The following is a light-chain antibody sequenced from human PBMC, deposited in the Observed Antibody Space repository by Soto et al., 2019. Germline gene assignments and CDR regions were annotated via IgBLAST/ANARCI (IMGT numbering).Light chain of an antibody. V-gene: IGKV3-20*01. CDR2: GAS. J-gene: IGKJ1*01. Sequence: EIVLTQSPGTLSLSPGERATLSCRASQRVGRNYLAWYQQKPSQAPRLLIYGASSRATGIPDRFSGSGSGTDFTLTISRLEPEDFAVYYCQQYDNSPLTLGQGTKVDIK. CDR1: QRVGRNY. CDR3: QQYDNSPLT.